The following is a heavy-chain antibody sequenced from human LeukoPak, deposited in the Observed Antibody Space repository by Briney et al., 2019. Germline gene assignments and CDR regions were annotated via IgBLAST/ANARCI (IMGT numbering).Heavy chain of an antibody. CDR2: INHSGST. Sequence: SETLSLTCAVYGGSFSGDYWSWIRQPPGKGLEWIGEINHSGSTNYNPSLKSRVTISVDTSKNQFSLKLSSVTAADTAVYYCARRPLVVVPAAQRPYYYYYYGMDVWGQGTTVTVSS. V-gene: IGHV4-34*01. CDR3: ARRPLVVVPAAQRPYYYYYYGMDV. D-gene: IGHD2-2*01. CDR1: GGSFSGDY. J-gene: IGHJ6*02.